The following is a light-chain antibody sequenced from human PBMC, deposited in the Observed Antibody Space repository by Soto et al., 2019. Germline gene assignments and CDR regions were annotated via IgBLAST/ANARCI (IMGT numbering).Light chain of an antibody. CDR2: EVS. CDR1: SSDVGAYNY. V-gene: IGLV2-14*01. Sequence: QSVLTQPASVSGSPGQSITISCTGTSSDVGAYNYVSWYQQHPGKAPKLMIYEVSNRPSGVSHRFSATKSGNTASLTISGLQAEDEADYYCSSYTSSSTWVFGGGTQLTVL. CDR3: SSYTSSSTWV. J-gene: IGLJ3*02.